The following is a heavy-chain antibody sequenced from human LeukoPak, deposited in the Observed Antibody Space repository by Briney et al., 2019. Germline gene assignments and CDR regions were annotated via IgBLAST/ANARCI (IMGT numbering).Heavy chain of an antibody. J-gene: IGHJ4*02. CDR2: IYYSGST. CDR3: AREGKAPNYVVGDY. CDR1: GGSISSSSYY. D-gene: IGHD3-16*01. V-gene: IGHV4-39*07. Sequence: SETLSLTCTVSGGSISSSSYYWGWIRQPPGKGLGWIGSIYYSGSTYYNPSLKSRVTISVDTSKNQFSLKLSSVTAADTAVYYCAREGKAPNYVVGDYWGQGTLVTVSS.